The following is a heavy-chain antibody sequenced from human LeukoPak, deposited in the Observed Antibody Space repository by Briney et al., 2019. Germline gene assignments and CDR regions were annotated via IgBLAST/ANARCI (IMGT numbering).Heavy chain of an antibody. CDR1: GGSISSYY. CDR3: ARDFKFDRGYGGYDTLPIGY. D-gene: IGHD5-12*01. CDR2: IYYSGST. V-gene: IGHV4-59*12. J-gene: IGHJ4*02. Sequence: PSETLSLTCTVSGGSISSYYWSWIRQPPGKGLEWIGYIYYSGSTNYNPSLKSRVTISVDTSKNQFSLKLSSVTAADTAVYYCARDFKFDRGYGGYDTLPIGYWGQGTLVTVSS.